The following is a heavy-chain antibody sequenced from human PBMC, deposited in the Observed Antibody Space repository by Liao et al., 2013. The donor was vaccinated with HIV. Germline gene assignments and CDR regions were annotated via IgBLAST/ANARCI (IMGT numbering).Heavy chain of an antibody. CDR1: GGSFSDYS. J-gene: IGHJ2*01. CDR3: ARSTVDYSYFDL. D-gene: IGHD4-11*01. CDR2: IFHSGST. Sequence: QVQLHQWGAGLVRPSETLSLTCAVSGGSFSDYSWNWIRHYPGKGLEWIGEIFHSGSTNYNPSLKGRVALSVDTSARQFSLKLNFVTAADSAMYYCARSTVDYSYFDLWGRGTLVTVSS. V-gene: IGHV4-34*12.